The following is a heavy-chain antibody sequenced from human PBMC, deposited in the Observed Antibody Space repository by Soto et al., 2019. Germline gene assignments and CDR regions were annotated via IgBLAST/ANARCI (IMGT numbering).Heavy chain of an antibody. J-gene: IGHJ4*02. D-gene: IGHD2-21*01. CDR1: GFTFSSYA. V-gene: IGHV3-30-3*01. Sequence: QVQLVESGGGVVQPWRSLRLSCAASGFTFSSYAMHWVRQAPGKGLEWVAVISYDGSNKFYADSVNGRLTISRDKSKNTVYLQINSMSPEYTAVYYCARGGALDYWGQGTLVTVSS. CDR2: ISYDGSNK. CDR3: ARGGALDY.